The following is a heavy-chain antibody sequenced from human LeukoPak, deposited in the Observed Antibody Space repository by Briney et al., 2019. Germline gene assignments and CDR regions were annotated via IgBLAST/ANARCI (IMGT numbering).Heavy chain of an antibody. CDR2: INHRGST. CDR1: GAPFSGYY. Sequence: SETLSLTCAVYGAPFSGYYWSWIRQPPGKGPEWIGEINHRGSTNYNPSLKSRVTISVDTSKNQFSLKLSSLTAAVTAVYYCASEQWLYWVYWGQGTLVTVSS. V-gene: IGHV4-34*01. CDR3: ASEQWLYWVY. J-gene: IGHJ4*02. D-gene: IGHD6-19*01.